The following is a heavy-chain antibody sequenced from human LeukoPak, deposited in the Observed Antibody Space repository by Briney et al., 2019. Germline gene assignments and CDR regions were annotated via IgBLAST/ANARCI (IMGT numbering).Heavy chain of an antibody. CDR2: ISDRDGA. Sequence: SETLSLTCTVSGGSISSSSYYWGWIRQSPGKGLEWIGYISDRDGATYNPSLKSRVTMSVDTSKTHFSLKLNSVTAADTAVYYCARLPSHWGQGTLVTVSS. CDR1: GGSISSSSYY. V-gene: IGHV4-61*05. CDR3: ARLPSH. J-gene: IGHJ4*02.